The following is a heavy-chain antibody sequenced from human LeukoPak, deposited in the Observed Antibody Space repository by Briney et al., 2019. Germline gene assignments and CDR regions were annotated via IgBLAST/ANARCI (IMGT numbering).Heavy chain of an antibody. D-gene: IGHD6-13*01. CDR3: ARGERGAEARRSAPGNDPHYYYYMDV. Sequence: PGGSLRLSCAASGFTVSSNYMSWVRQAPGKGLEWVSVIYSGGSTYYADSVKGRFTISRDNSKNTLYLQMNSLRSEDTAVYYCARGERGAEARRSAPGNDPHYYYYMDVWGKGTTVTISS. J-gene: IGHJ6*03. CDR2: IYSGGST. CDR1: GFTVSSNY. V-gene: IGHV3-53*05.